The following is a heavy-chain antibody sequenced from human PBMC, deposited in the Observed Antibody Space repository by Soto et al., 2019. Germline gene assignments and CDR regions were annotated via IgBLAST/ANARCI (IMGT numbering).Heavy chain of an antibody. CDR3: ARHTDSSSWYYIPYYYYYGMDV. CDR2: INPNSGGT. CDR1: GYTFTGYY. D-gene: IGHD6-13*01. V-gene: IGHV1-2*02. Sequence: ASVKVSCKASGYTFTGYYMHWVRQAPGQGLECMGWINPNSGGTNYAQKFQGRVTMTRDTSISTAYMELSRLRSDDTAVYYCARHTDSSSWYYIPYYYYYGMDVWGQGTTVTVSS. J-gene: IGHJ6*02.